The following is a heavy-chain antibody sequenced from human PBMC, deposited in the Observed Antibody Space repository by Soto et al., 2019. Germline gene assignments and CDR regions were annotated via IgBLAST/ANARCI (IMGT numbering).Heavy chain of an antibody. Sequence: GGSLRLSCAASGCTFSSYAMHWVRQAPGKGLEWVAVISYDGSNKYYADSVKGRFAISRDNSKNTLYLQMNSLRAEDTAVYYCARMHCSGGSCYSGKFGAFDIWGQGTMVTVSS. CDR1: GCTFSSYA. CDR2: ISYDGSNK. D-gene: IGHD2-15*01. V-gene: IGHV3-30*09. J-gene: IGHJ3*02. CDR3: ARMHCSGGSCYSGKFGAFDI.